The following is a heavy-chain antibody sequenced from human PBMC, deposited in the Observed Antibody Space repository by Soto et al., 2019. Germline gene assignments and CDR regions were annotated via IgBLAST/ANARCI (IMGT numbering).Heavy chain of an antibody. CDR2: ISYDGSNK. D-gene: IGHD3-22*01. Sequence: SLRLSCAASGFTFSSYAMHWVRQAPGKGLEWVAVISYDGSNKYYADSVEGRFTISRDNSKNTLYLQMNSLRAEDTAVYYCARDRRGYYDSSGTRGYYFDYWGQGTLVTVSS. CDR1: GFTFSSYA. CDR3: ARDRRGYYDSSGTRGYYFDY. V-gene: IGHV3-30-3*01. J-gene: IGHJ4*02.